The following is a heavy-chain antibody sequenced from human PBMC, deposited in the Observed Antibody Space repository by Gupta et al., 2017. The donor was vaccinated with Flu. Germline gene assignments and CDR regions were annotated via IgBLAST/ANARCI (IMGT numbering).Heavy chain of an antibody. CDR3: AKGGHFSFYDH. Sequence: EVQLLDSGGGLVQPGGSLTLSCAASGLTFGSYAMTWVRQVPGKGLEWVSTISGNGDDPFYADSVRGRFTISRDNSRNTAYLLMNSLRAEDTAVYYCAKGGHFSFYDHWGQGTLVTVSS. CDR1: GLTFGSYA. J-gene: IGHJ4*02. D-gene: IGHD3-16*02. CDR2: ISGNGDDP. V-gene: IGHV3-23*01.